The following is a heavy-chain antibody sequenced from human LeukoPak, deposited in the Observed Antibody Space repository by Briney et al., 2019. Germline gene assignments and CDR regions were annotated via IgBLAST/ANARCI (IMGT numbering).Heavy chain of an antibody. D-gene: IGHD1-26*01. V-gene: IGHV3-21*01. CDR2: ISSSSSYI. Sequence: GGSLTLSCAASGFSFSDFCMSWVRQAPGKGLEWVSSISSSSSYIYYADSVKGRFTISRDNAKNSLYLQMNSLRAEDTAVYYCARARWELPPDYWGQGTLVTVSS. J-gene: IGHJ4*02. CDR3: ARARWELPPDY. CDR1: GFSFSDFC.